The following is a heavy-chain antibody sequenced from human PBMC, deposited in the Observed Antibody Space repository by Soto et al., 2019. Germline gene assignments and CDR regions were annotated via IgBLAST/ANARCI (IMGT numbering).Heavy chain of an antibody. Sequence: QITLKESGPTLVKPTQTLTLTCTFSGFSLSTSAVGVRWIRQPPGKALEWLALIYLAVDQRYSTSLKGRLPISKDTGKIRGVQTMLNADPGDTAAYCCAQRPPDWRRGRCYSGFADWGQGALVTFAS. CDR1: GFSLSTSAVG. CDR2: IYLAVDQ. J-gene: IGHJ4*02. V-gene: IGHV2-5*02. D-gene: IGHD2-15*01. CDR3: AQRPPDWRRGRCYSGFAD.